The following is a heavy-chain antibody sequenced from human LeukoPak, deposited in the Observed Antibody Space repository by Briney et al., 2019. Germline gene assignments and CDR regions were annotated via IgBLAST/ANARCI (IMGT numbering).Heavy chain of an antibody. V-gene: IGHV3-74*03. CDR1: GFTFSSYW. Sequence: GGSLRLSCAASGFTFSSYWMHWVRQVPGEGPVWVSRIGTDGGTTTYADYVKGRFSISRDNAKNTLYLQMNSLRAEDTAMYYCARDKYGGNSNAFDVWGQGTLVTVSP. CDR3: ARDKYGGNSNAFDV. J-gene: IGHJ3*01. D-gene: IGHD4-23*01. CDR2: IGTDGGTT.